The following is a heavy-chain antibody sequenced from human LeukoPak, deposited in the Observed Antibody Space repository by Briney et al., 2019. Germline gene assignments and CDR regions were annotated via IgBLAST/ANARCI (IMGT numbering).Heavy chain of an antibody. CDR3: ARVVPTVTLTGYYNRGFWFDP. V-gene: IGHV1-2*02. D-gene: IGHD3-9*01. CDR2: INPNSGGT. J-gene: IGHJ5*02. Sequence: ASVKVSCKASGYTFTGYYMHWVRQAPGQGLEWMGWINPNSGGTNYAQRFQGRVTMTRDTSISTAYMELSRLRSDDTAVYYCARVVPTVTLTGYYNRGFWFDPWGQGTLVTVSS. CDR1: GYTFTGYY.